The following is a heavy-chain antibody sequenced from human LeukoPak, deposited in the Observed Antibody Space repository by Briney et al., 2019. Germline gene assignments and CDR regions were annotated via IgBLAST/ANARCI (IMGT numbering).Heavy chain of an antibody. D-gene: IGHD3-9*01. CDR3: ARDLDWGAFDA. CDR2: ISAGGGTT. Sequence: GGSLRLSCAASGFTFSSYGMSWVRQAPGKGLEWVSIISAGGGTTYYADSVKGRFTISRDNSKNTVSLHMNSLRAEDTALYYCARDLDWGAFDAWGQGTLVTVSS. J-gene: IGHJ5*02. V-gene: IGHV3-23*01. CDR1: GFTFSSYG.